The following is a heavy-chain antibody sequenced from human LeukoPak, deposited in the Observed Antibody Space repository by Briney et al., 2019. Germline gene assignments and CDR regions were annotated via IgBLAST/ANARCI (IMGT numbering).Heavy chain of an antibody. J-gene: IGHJ3*02. D-gene: IGHD1-26*01. V-gene: IGHV3-30*18. CDR1: GFTFSSYA. Sequence: GGSLRLSCAASGFTFSSYAMSWVRQAPGKGLEWVAVKSYDGSNKYYADSVKGRFTISRDNSKNTLYLQMNSLRAEDTAVYYCAKGGKWELLFAFDIWGQGTMVTVSS. CDR3: AKGGKWELLFAFDI. CDR2: KSYDGSNK.